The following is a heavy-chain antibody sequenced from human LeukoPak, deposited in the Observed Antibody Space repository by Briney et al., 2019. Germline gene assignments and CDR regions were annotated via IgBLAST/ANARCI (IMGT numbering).Heavy chain of an antibody. CDR1: GGXITTTNF. V-gene: IGHV4-4*02. CDR2: ISLAGRT. D-gene: IGHD2-15*01. Sequence: PSETLSLTCGVSGGXITTTNFWSWVRQPPGGGLEWIGEISLAGRTRYNPSLESRVTISIDESKNHLYLNLASVTAADTAVYYCSRESGPFCPFGHWGQGTLVAVTS. CDR3: SRESGPFCPFGH. J-gene: IGHJ4*02.